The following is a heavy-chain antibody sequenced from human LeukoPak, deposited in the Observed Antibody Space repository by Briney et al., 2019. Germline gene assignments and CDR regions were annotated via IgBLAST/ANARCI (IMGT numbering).Heavy chain of an antibody. D-gene: IGHD6-19*01. Sequence: GGSLRLSCAVSGFTFSSYEMNWVRQAPGKGLEWVSYISSSGSTTYYAASVKGRFTISRDNAKNSLYLQMNSLRVEDTAVYYCASQKGRIAVAVDYWGQGTLVTVSS. CDR3: ASQKGRIAVAVDY. CDR2: ISSSGSTT. CDR1: GFTFSSYE. V-gene: IGHV3-48*03. J-gene: IGHJ4*02.